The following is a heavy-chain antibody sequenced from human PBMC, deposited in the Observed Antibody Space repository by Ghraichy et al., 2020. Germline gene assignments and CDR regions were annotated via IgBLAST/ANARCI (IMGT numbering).Heavy chain of an antibody. CDR1: GGSFSGYY. J-gene: IGHJ6*03. CDR2: INHSGST. D-gene: IGHD6-13*01. V-gene: IGHV4-34*01. Sequence: SETLSLTCAVYGGSFSGYYWSWIRQPPGKGLEWIGEINHSGSTNYNPSLKSRVTISVDTSKNQFSLKLSSVTAADTAVYYCARGELYSSSWSTIGTRDYYYYMDVWGKGTTVTVSS. CDR3: ARGELYSSSWSTIGTRDYYYYMDV.